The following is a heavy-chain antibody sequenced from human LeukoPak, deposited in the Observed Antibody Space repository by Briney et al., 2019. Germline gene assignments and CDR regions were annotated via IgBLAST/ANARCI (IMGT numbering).Heavy chain of an antibody. D-gene: IGHD3-3*01. CDR2: INPHRGGT. CDR1: GYTFTDYY. J-gene: IGHJ6*03. Sequence: ASVKVSCKASGYTFTDYYMHWVRQAPGQGLEWMGWINPHRGGTNYAQKFQGRVTLTRDTSISTAFMEVSSLRSDDTAVYYCARGPEYRLRFLEWASPMDVWGKGTTVTVSS. CDR3: ARGPEYRLRFLEWASPMDV. V-gene: IGHV1-2*02.